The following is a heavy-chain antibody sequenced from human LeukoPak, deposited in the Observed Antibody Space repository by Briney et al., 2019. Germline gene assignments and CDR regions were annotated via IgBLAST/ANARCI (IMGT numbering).Heavy chain of an antibody. CDR2: ISHSGST. CDR1: GGSFSGYY. Sequence: SETLSLTCAVYGGSFSGYYWSWVRQPPGKGLEWVGEISHSGSTNYNPSLKSRVTISVDTSKNQFSLKLSSVTAADTAVYYCAAQYSGYVRLDYWGQGTLVTVSA. J-gene: IGHJ4*02. CDR3: AAQYSGYVRLDY. D-gene: IGHD5-12*01. V-gene: IGHV4-34*01.